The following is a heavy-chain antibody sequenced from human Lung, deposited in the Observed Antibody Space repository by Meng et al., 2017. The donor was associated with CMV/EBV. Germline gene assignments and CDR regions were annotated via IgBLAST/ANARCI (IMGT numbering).Heavy chain of an antibody. D-gene: IGHD6-13*01. CDR2: INTHTGHT. CDR3: ARELEQQLSGMDV. Sequence: ASXXVSXKASGYTFSGFFMHWLRQAPGRGLEWMGWINTHTGHTEYAQRFQGRVTMTRDTSINTAYMELSRLRSDDTAVHYCARELEQQLSGMDVWGQGTTVTVSS. V-gene: IGHV1-2*02. J-gene: IGHJ6*02. CDR1: GYTFSGFF.